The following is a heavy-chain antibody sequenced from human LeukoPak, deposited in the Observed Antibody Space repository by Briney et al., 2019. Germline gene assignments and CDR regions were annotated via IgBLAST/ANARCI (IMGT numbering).Heavy chain of an antibody. CDR2: IYYSGST. Sequence: SETLSLTCTVSGGSISSGGYYWSWIRQHPGKGLEWIGYIYYSGSTYYNPSLKSRVTISVDTSKNQFSLKLSSVTAADTAVYYCARSSITYYYGSGSSRGTGAFDIWGQGTMVTVSS. V-gene: IGHV4-31*03. J-gene: IGHJ3*02. D-gene: IGHD3-10*01. CDR1: GGSISSGGYY. CDR3: ARSSITYYYGSGSSRGTGAFDI.